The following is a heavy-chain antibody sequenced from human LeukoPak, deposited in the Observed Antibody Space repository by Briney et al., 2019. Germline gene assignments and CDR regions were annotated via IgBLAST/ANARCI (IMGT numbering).Heavy chain of an antibody. CDR2: IYYSGST. Sequence: SETLSLTCTVSGGSIRGYYWSWIRQPPEKGLEWIGYIYYSGSTNYNPSLQSRVTISVDTSKNQFSLNLTSVTAADTAVYYCARYGSGTYPRFDYWGQGIPVTVSS. CDR3: ARYGSGTYPRFDY. CDR1: GGSIRGYY. D-gene: IGHD3-10*01. J-gene: IGHJ4*02. V-gene: IGHV4-59*08.